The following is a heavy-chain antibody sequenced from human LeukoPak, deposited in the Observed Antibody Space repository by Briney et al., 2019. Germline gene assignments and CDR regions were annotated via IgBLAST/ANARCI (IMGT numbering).Heavy chain of an antibody. CDR1: GYNFDRYG. D-gene: IGHD2-2*01. CDR3: ARDLEHCRNIICSNSAY. CDR2: ISTYNGNT. J-gene: IGHJ4*02. Sequence: GASVEVSCKGSGYNFDRYGVNWVRQAPGQGLEWVGWISTYNGNTFYAQKFEGRVSMTTDTSTNTVYMDLRSLRSDDTAVYYCARDLEHCRNIICSNSAYWGQGTLVTVFS. V-gene: IGHV1-18*04.